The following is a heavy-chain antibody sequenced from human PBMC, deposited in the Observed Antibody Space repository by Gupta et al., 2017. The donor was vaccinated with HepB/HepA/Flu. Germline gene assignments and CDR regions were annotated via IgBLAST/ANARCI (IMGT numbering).Heavy chain of an antibody. J-gene: IGHJ6*03. CDR3: AREGGYCSSTSCYIPYYYYYMDV. Sequence: ETLSLTCTVSGGSISSYYWSWIRQPAGKGLEWIGRIYTSGSTNYNPSLKSRVTMSVDTSKNQFSLKLSSVTAADTAVYYCAREGGYCSSTSCYIPYYYYYMDVWGKGTTVTVSS. CDR1: GGSISSYY. CDR2: IYTSGST. D-gene: IGHD2-2*02. V-gene: IGHV4-4*07.